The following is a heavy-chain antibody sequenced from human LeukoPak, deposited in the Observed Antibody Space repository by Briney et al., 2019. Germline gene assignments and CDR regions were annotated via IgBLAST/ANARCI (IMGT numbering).Heavy chain of an antibody. D-gene: IGHD3-10*01. CDR2: INSDGSST. Sequence: GGSLRLSCAASGFTFSSYWMHWVRQAPGKVLVWVSRINSDGSSTSYADSVKGRFTISRDNAKNTLYLQMNSLRAEDTAVYYCARVGMVRGYYFDYWGQGTLVTVSS. CDR1: GFTFSSYW. V-gene: IGHV3-74*01. J-gene: IGHJ4*02. CDR3: ARVGMVRGYYFDY.